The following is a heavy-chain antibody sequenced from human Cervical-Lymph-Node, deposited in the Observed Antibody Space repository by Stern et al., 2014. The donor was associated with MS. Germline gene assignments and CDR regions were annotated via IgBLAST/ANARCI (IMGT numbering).Heavy chain of an antibody. J-gene: IGHJ3*01. CDR3: VLPSTVTTAAFDV. CDR1: GGTFSTFS. CDR2: IIPIFDPP. Sequence: VQLVESGAEVKKPGSSVKVSCKASGGTFSTFSINWVRQVPGQSLEWMGGIIPIFDPPTFSQRFQGRVTITSDSSTSAVYMALNSLRFDDTAVYYCVLPSTVTTAAFDVWGRGTMVTVSS. D-gene: IGHD4-11*01. V-gene: IGHV1-69*06.